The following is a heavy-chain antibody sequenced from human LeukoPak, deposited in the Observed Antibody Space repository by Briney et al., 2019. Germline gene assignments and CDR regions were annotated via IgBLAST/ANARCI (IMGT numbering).Heavy chain of an antibody. D-gene: IGHD3-22*01. CDR2: IYYSGST. Sequence: PSETPSLTCTVSGGSISSYYWSWIRQPPGKGLEWIGYIYYSGSTNYNPSLKSRVTISVDTSKNQFSLKLSSVTAADTAVYYCASHNYYDSSGYYHNWFDPWDQGTLVTVSS. V-gene: IGHV4-59*01. CDR1: GGSISSYY. J-gene: IGHJ5*02. CDR3: ASHNYYDSSGYYHNWFDP.